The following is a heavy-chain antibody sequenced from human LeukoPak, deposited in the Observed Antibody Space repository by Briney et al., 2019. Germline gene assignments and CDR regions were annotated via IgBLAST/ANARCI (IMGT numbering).Heavy chain of an antibody. CDR1: GYTFTSYG. Sequence: ASVKVSCKASGYTFTSYGISWVRQAPGQGLEWMGWINTNTGSPNYAQGFTGRFVFSLDTSVSTAYLQITSLKAEDTAVYYCARTRAPYYYASGSPDFWGQGTLVTVSS. J-gene: IGHJ4*02. V-gene: IGHV7-4-1*02. CDR2: INTNTGSP. D-gene: IGHD3-10*01. CDR3: ARTRAPYYYASGSPDF.